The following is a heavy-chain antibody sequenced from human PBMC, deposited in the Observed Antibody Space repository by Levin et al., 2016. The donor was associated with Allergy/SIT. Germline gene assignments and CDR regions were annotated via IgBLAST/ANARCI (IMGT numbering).Heavy chain of an antibody. Sequence: WVRQAPGQGLEWMGGIIPIFGTANYAQKFQGRVTITADESTSTAYMELSSLRSEDTAVYYCARGLIQLWAYFDYWGQGTLVTVSS. D-gene: IGHD5-18*01. CDR2: IIPIFGTA. J-gene: IGHJ4*02. V-gene: IGHV1-69*01. CDR3: ARGLIQLWAYFDY.